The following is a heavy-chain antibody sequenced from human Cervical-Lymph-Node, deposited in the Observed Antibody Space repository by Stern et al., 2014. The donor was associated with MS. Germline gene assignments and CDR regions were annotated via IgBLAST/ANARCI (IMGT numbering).Heavy chain of an antibody. CDR2: VHFRWRT. J-gene: IGHJ6*02. Sequence: QVQLQESGPGLVKPSETLSLTCTVSGGSMISYFWSWFRQPPGKGLEWLGYVHFRWRTHYNPSPKSPVSISVGTSKNQVSQTLSSVTAADTAVYYCARSAWPKYGMDVWGQGTTVTVSS. CDR1: GGSMISYF. D-gene: IGHD6-6*01. V-gene: IGHV4-59*08. CDR3: ARSAWPKYGMDV.